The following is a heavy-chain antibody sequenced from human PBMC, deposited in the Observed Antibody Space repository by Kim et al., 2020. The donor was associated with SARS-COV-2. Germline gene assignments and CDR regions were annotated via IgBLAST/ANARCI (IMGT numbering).Heavy chain of an antibody. CDR2: ISSSGSTI. Sequence: GGSLRLSCAASGFTFSDYYMSWIRQAPGKGLEWVSYISSSGSTIYYADSVKGRFTISRDNAKNSLYLQMNSLRAEDTAVYYCARDHYDILTGYYYGMDVWGQGTTVTVSS. J-gene: IGHJ6*02. CDR1: GFTFSDYY. V-gene: IGHV3-11*01. CDR3: ARDHYDILTGYYYGMDV. D-gene: IGHD3-9*01.